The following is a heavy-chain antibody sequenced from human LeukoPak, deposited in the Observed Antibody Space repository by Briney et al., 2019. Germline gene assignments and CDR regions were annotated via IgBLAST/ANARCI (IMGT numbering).Heavy chain of an antibody. D-gene: IGHD4-17*01. Sequence: ASVKVSCKASGYTFTSYGISWVRQAPGQGLEWMGWINAYNGNTNYAQKLQGRVTMTTDTSTSTAYMELRSLRSDDTAVYYCARDARRLDYGVQNDYWGQGTLVTVSS. J-gene: IGHJ4*02. CDR1: GYTFTSYG. CDR2: INAYNGNT. CDR3: ARDARRLDYGVQNDY. V-gene: IGHV1-18*01.